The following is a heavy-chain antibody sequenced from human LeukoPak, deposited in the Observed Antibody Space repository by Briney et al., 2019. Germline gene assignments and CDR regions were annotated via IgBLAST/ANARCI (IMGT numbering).Heavy chain of an antibody. CDR2: ISAYNGNT. CDR3: ARDLGLIYYYDSSGYYSDAFDI. J-gene: IGHJ3*02. CDR1: GYTFTSYG. D-gene: IGHD3-22*01. V-gene: IGHV1-18*01. Sequence: ASVKVSCKASGYTFTSYGISWVRQAPGQGPEWMGWISAYNGNTNYAQKLQGRVTMTTDTSTSTAYMELRSLRSDDTAVYYCARDLGLIYYYDSSGYYSDAFDIWGQGTMVTVSS.